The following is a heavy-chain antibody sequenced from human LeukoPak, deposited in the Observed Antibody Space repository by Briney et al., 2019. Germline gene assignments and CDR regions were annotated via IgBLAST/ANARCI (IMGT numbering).Heavy chain of an antibody. J-gene: IGHJ3*02. V-gene: IGHV3-23*01. CDR3: ARDFSGRGDAFGI. CDR1: GFTFSSYA. D-gene: IGHD1-26*01. CDR2: IRGSGGST. Sequence: GGSLRLSCAASGFTFSSYAMSWVRQAPGKGLEWVSAIRGSGGSTYYADSVKGRFTISRDNSKNTLYLQMNSLRAEDTAVYYCARDFSGRGDAFGIWGQGTMVTVSS.